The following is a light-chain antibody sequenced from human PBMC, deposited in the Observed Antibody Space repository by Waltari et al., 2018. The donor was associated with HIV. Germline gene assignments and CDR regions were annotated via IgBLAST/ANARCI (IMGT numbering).Light chain of an antibody. J-gene: IGLJ3*02. V-gene: IGLV2-11*01. Sequence: QSALTQPRSVSGSPGQSVTISCPGTCSDVGGFKYASWYQQHPAKAPKLMIYDVTKRPSGVPDRFSGSKSVNTASLTISGLEAEDEADYYCCSYAGSYTLVFGGGTKLTVL. CDR3: CSYAGSYTLV. CDR1: CSDVGGFKY. CDR2: DVT.